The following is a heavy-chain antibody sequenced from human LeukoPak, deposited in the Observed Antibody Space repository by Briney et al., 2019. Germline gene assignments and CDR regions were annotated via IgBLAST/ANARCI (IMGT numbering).Heavy chain of an antibody. D-gene: IGHD5-12*01. CDR3: ARYLSGYDYFDY. CDR2: INSKSGGP. Sequence: ASVKVSCKASGYTFTSYYMHWVRQAPGQGLEWMGWINSKSGGPKYAQRFQGRVTMTRDTSISTVYMGLNTLISDDTAVYYCARYLSGYDYFDYWGQGTLVTVSS. CDR1: GYTFTSYY. V-gene: IGHV1-2*02. J-gene: IGHJ4*02.